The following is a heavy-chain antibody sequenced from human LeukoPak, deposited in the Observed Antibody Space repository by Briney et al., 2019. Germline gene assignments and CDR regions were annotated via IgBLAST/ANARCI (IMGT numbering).Heavy chain of an antibody. CDR1: GFTFSTYW. Sequence: QAGGSLRLSCAASGFTFSTYWMHWVRQAPGKGLVWVSRINGDGSSTTYADSVKGRFTISRDIPKNTLYLQMNSLRAEDTAVYYCAKRLGYYDSSEGYFDYWGQGTLVTVSS. V-gene: IGHV3-74*01. CDR2: INGDGSST. D-gene: IGHD3-22*01. CDR3: AKRLGYYDSSEGYFDY. J-gene: IGHJ4*02.